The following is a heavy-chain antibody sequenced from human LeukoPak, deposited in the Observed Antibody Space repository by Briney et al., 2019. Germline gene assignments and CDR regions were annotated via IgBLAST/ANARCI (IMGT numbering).Heavy chain of an antibody. Sequence: GGSLRLSCAASGFTFDDYGMSWVRQAPGKGLEWVSGINWNGGSTGYADSVKGRFTISRDNAKNSLYLQMNSLRAEDTALYYCARNVEHYDSSGYYYGGQGTLVTVSS. J-gene: IGHJ4*02. CDR3: ARNVEHYDSSGYYY. D-gene: IGHD3-22*01. V-gene: IGHV3-20*04. CDR2: INWNGGST. CDR1: GFTFDDYG.